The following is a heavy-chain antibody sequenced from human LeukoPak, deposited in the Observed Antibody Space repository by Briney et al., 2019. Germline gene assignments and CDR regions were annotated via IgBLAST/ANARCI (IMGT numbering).Heavy chain of an antibody. J-gene: IGHJ6*04. Sequence: PGGSLRLSCAPSGLTLSSLSMNWVRQAPGKGLEWVSSICSSSSYIHYAHSVTVRSPVSRDQAKNLLYLQLNSLRAEYAALFYGARVLPDVWGKGTTVTVSS. CDR3: ARVLPDV. CDR2: ICSSSSYI. V-gene: IGHV3-21*01. CDR1: GLTLSSLS.